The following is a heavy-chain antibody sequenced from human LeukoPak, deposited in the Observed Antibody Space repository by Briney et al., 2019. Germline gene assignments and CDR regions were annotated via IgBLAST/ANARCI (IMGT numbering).Heavy chain of an antibody. J-gene: IGHJ5*02. D-gene: IGHD6-19*01. Sequence: ASVKVSCKASGYTFTGYSMHWVRQAPGQGLEWMGWINPNSGGTNYAQKFQGSVTMTRDTSISTAYMELSRLRSDDTAVYYCARDFTGDSGWYNWFDPWGQGTLVTVSS. CDR2: INPNSGGT. CDR1: GYTFTGYS. CDR3: ARDFTGDSGWYNWFDP. V-gene: IGHV1-2*02.